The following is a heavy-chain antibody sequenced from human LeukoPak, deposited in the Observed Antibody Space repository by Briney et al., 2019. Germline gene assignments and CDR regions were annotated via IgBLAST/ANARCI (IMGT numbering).Heavy chain of an antibody. CDR2: FYYSGIT. CDR3: ASHHSGASPSDAFDI. Sequence: SETLSLTCTVSGGSITSSDYYWAWIRQPTGKELEWIGNFYYSGITYYNPSLRSRVTISVDTSKNQFSLKLSSVTAADTAVYYCASHHSGASPSDAFDIWGHGTMVTVSS. V-gene: IGHV4-39*01. CDR1: GGSITSSDYY. J-gene: IGHJ3*02. D-gene: IGHD5-12*01.